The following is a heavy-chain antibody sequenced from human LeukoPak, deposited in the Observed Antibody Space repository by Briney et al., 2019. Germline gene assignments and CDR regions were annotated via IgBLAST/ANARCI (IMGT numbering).Heavy chain of an antibody. V-gene: IGHV1-2*04. CDR3: TRVAYPGTGYMDV. Sequence: ASVKVSCKASGYTFTGYYMHWVRQAPGQGLEWMGWINPNSGGTNYAQKFQGWVTMTRDTSISTAYMELSRLRSDDTAVYYCTRVAYPGTGYMDVWGKGTTVTVSS. CDR2: INPNSGGT. J-gene: IGHJ6*03. D-gene: IGHD2-2*01. CDR1: GYTFTGYY.